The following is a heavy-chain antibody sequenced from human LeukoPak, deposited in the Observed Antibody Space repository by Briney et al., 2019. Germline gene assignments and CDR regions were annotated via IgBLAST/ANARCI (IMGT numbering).Heavy chain of an antibody. CDR2: ISYDGSNK. D-gene: IGHD3-10*01. V-gene: IGHV3-30*04. CDR1: GFTFSSYA. J-gene: IGHJ4*02. Sequence: PGRSLRLSCAASGFTFSSYAMHWVRQAPGKGLEWVAVISYDGSNKYYADSVKGRFTISRDNSKNTLYLQMNSLRAEDTAVYYCAGDRYYYGSGSYFDYWGQGTLVTVSS. CDR3: AGDRYYYGSGSYFDY.